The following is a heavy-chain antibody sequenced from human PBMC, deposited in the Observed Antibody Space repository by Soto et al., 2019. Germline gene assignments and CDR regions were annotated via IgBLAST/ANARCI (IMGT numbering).Heavy chain of an antibody. J-gene: IGHJ3*02. CDR2: ISGSGGST. CDR1: GFTFSSYA. Sequence: EVQLLESGGGLVQPGGSLRLSCAASGFTFSSYAMSWVRQAPGKGLEWVSAISGSGGSTYYADSVKGRFTISRDNSKNTLYLQMNRLRAEDTAVYYCAKDSKGGLLWFGESQRNDAFDIWGQGTMVTVSS. V-gene: IGHV3-23*01. CDR3: AKDSKGGLLWFGESQRNDAFDI. D-gene: IGHD3-10*01.